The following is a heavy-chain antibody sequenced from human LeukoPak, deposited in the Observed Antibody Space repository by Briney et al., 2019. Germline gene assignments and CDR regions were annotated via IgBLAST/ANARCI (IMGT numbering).Heavy chain of an antibody. J-gene: IGHJ4*02. CDR1: GGSFSGYY. Sequence: SETLSLTCAVYGGSFSGYYWSWIRQPPGKGLEWIGEINHSGSTNYNPSLKSRVTISVDTSENQFSLKLSSVTAADTAVYYCAREHSSGWYSEVDYWGQGTLVTVSS. D-gene: IGHD6-19*01. CDR2: INHSGST. V-gene: IGHV4-34*01. CDR3: AREHSSGWYSEVDY.